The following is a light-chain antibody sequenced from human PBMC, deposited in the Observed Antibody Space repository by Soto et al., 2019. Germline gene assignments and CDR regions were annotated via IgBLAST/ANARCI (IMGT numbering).Light chain of an antibody. CDR3: PQYAGSLYT. J-gene: IGKJ2*01. CDR1: QSVSSN. CDR2: DAS. V-gene: IGKV3-20*01. Sequence: MVMTQGPATLSGGPGERATLSCRASQSVSSNLAWYQQKPGQAPRLLIYDASTRAYGIPDRFSGSGSGTDFSLTISRLEPEDFAVYCSPQYAGSLYTFAPGTKVDIK.